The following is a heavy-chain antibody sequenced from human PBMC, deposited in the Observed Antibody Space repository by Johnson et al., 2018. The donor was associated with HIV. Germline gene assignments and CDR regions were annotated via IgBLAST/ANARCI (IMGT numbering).Heavy chain of an antibody. V-gene: IGHV3-30*03. D-gene: IGHD3-22*01. Sequence: QVQLVESGGGVVQPGRSLRLSCAASGFTFSSYGMAWVRQAPGKGLELVTVISFTGPKKYYAESATGRFPNSRDNSKNTLYLQMNSLRAEDTAVYYCVRGPRVSMIAVLDIWGQGTMVTVSS. CDR3: VRGPRVSMIAVLDI. CDR2: ISFTGPKK. CDR1: GFTFSSYG. J-gene: IGHJ3*02.